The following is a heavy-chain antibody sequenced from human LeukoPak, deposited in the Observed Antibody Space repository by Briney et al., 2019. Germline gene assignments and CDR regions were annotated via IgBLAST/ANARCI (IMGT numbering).Heavy chain of an antibody. Sequence: GSLRLSCAASGFTFSSYALSWVRQPPGKGLEWIREINHSGSTNYNPSLKSRVTISVDTSKNQFSLKLSSVTAADTAVYYCATLMTTVTTSGYYFDYWGQGTLVTVSS. D-gene: IGHD4-17*01. J-gene: IGHJ4*02. V-gene: IGHV4-34*08. CDR1: GFTFSSYA. CDR3: ATLMTTVTTSGYYFDY. CDR2: INHSGST.